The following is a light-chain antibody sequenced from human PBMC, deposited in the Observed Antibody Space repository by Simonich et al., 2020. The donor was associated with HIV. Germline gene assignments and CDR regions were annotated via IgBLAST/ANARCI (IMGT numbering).Light chain of an antibody. CDR2: LNS. Sequence: DIVMTQSPLSLPVTPGEPASISCRSSQSLLHSNGYNYLDWYLQKPGQSPQLLIYLNSQRASGVPDRFSGSGSGTDFTLKISRVEAEDVGVYYCMQALQTPYTFGQGTKLDFK. CDR1: QSLLHSNGYNY. J-gene: IGKJ2*01. CDR3: MQALQTPYT. V-gene: IGKV2-28*01.